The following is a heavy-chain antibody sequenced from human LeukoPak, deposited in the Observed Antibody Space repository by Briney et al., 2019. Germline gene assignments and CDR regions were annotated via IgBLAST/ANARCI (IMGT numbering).Heavy chain of an antibody. V-gene: IGHV3-23*01. CDR1: GFSFSTYA. J-gene: IGHJ4*02. CDR3: AKVKALDAVASYFDY. CDR2: ISSSGDNT. D-gene: IGHD1-1*01. Sequence: GGSLRLSCAASGFSFSTYAMGWVRQAPGKGLEWVSAISSSGDNTYYADSVKGQFTISRDNSKNTLDLQMNSLRAEDTAMYHCAKVKALDAVASYFDYWGQGTLVTVSS.